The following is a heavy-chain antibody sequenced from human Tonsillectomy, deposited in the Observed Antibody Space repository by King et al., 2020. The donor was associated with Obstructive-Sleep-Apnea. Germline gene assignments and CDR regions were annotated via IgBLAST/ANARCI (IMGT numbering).Heavy chain of an antibody. V-gene: IGHV2-5*02. J-gene: IGHJ4*02. CDR3: AHKAVIAVAGTWGY. CDR2: IYWDDDK. CDR1: GFSLSTSGVG. D-gene: IGHD6-19*01. Sequence: VTLKEFGPTLVKPTQTLTLTCTFSGFSLSTSGVGVGWIRQPPGKALEWLALIYWDDDKRYSPSLKSRLTITKDTSKNQVVLTMTNMDPVDTATYYCAHKAVIAVAGTWGYWGQGTLVTVSS.